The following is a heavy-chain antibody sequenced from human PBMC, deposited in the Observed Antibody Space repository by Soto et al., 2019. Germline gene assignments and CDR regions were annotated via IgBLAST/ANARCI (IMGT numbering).Heavy chain of an antibody. Sequence: QITLKESGPTLVKPTQTLTLTCTFSGFSLSTSGVGVGWIRQPPGKALEWLALIYWDDDKRYSPSLKSRLTITKDTSKNQVVLTMTNMDPVDTATYYCAHSSTPRYYYGSGSYIFDYWGQGTLVTVPS. CDR2: IYWDDDK. CDR3: AHSSTPRYYYGSGSYIFDY. CDR1: GFSLSTSGVG. D-gene: IGHD3-10*01. J-gene: IGHJ4*02. V-gene: IGHV2-5*02.